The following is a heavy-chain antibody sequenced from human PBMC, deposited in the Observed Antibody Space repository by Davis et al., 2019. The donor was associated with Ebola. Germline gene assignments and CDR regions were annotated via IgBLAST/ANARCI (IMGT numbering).Heavy chain of an antibody. D-gene: IGHD1-26*01. J-gene: IGHJ3*02. CDR2: INPKNGGT. CDR3: ARERIVGAPHAFDI. V-gene: IGHV1-2*02. Sequence: ASVKVSCKASGYSFTVYYMQWVRQAPGQGLEWMGWINPKNGGTKYAQKFQGRVTMTRDTSISTAYMELSRLRSDDTAVYYCARERIVGAPHAFDIWGQGTMVTVSS. CDR1: GYSFTVYY.